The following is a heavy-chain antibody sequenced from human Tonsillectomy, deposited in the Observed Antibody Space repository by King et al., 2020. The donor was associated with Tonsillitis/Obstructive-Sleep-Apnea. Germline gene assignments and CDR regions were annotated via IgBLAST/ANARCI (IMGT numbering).Heavy chain of an antibody. Sequence: QLVQSGAEVKKPGSSVKVSCKASGGTFNTYAISWVRQAPGQGLEWMGRIIPVFGTANYAQKFQGRVTITADESTSTAYMELSSLRSEDTAVYYCAKIRVSPALPGLGPMDVWGKGTTVTVSS. D-gene: IGHD2-2*02. CDR1: GGTFNTYA. CDR3: AKIRVSPALPGLGPMDV. CDR2: IIPVFGTA. V-gene: IGHV1-69*01. J-gene: IGHJ6*03.